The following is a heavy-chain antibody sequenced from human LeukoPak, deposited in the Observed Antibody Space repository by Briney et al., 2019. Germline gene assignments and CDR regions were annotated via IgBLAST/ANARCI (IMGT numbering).Heavy chain of an antibody. CDR2: ISSSSSTI. Sequence: GRSLRLSCAASGYTFSRDSMNWVRQAPGKGLEWVSYISSSSSTIYYADSVKGRFTISRDNAKNSLYLQMNSLRAEDTAVYYCARDRYSSSSVIDYWGQGTLVTVSS. CDR1: GYTFSRDS. CDR3: ARDRYSSSSVIDY. J-gene: IGHJ4*02. V-gene: IGHV3-48*04. D-gene: IGHD6-6*01.